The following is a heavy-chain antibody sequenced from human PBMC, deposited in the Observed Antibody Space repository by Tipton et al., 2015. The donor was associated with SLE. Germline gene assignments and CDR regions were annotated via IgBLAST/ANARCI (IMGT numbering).Heavy chain of an antibody. CDR3: ARDPGLGFDP. V-gene: IGHV1-69*05. J-gene: IGHJ5*02. Sequence: QSGAEVKKPGASVKVSCKASGYTFTSYGISWVRQAPGQGLEWMGGIIPIFGTANYAQKFQGRVTITTDESTSTAYMELSSLRSEDTAVYYCARDPGLGFDPWGQGTLVTVSS. CDR1: GYTFTSYG. CDR2: IIPIFGTA.